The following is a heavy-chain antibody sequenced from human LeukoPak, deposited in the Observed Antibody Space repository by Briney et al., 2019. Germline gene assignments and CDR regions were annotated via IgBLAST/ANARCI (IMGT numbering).Heavy chain of an antibody. CDR1: AGSVSGYY. Sequence: SQTLSLTCAVDAGSVSGYYCSSIRQPPGKGLEWIGEIKHSGSTNYNPSLKSRVTVSADTSKHQFSLKLSSVTAADTAVYYCARVWIYCTGGSCYSSWFDSWGQGTLVTVSS. J-gene: IGHJ5*01. CDR3: ARVWIYCTGGSCYSSWFDS. V-gene: IGHV4-34*01. D-gene: IGHD2-15*01. CDR2: IKHSGST.